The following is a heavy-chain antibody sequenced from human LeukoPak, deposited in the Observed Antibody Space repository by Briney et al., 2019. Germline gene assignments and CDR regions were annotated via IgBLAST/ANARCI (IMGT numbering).Heavy chain of an antibody. D-gene: IGHD2-15*01. CDR1: GGSFSGYY. V-gene: IGHV4-34*01. CDR2: INHSGST. J-gene: IGHJ5*02. CDR3: ARGGGCSGGSCSLLGSNWFDP. Sequence: SETLSLTCAVYGGSFSGYYWSWIRQPPGKGLEWIGEINHSGSTNYNPSLKSRVTISVDTSKNQFSLKLSSVTAADTAVYYCARGGGCSGGSCSLLGSNWFDPWGQGTLVTVSS.